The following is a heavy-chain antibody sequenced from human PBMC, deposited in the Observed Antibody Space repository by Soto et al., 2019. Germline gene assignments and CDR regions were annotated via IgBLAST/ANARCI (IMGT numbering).Heavy chain of an antibody. Sequence: GGSLRLSCAASGFTFGSYAMSWVRRAPGKGLEWVSAIIGSGGSTYYADSMKGRFTISKDNSKNTLRPQMNSLRAEDTAVYYCAKDLASVYDFVPYYYMDVWGKGSTVTVSS. CDR1: GFTFGSYA. J-gene: IGHJ6*03. V-gene: IGHV3-23*01. D-gene: IGHD5-12*01. CDR3: AKDLASVYDFVPYYYMDV. CDR2: IIGSGGST.